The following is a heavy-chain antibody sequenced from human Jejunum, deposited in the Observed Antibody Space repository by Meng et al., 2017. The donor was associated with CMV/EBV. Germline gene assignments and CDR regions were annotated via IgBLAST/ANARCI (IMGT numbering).Heavy chain of an antibody. CDR1: FSLTSSPVG. D-gene: IGHD1-1*01. CDR2: IYWDDDK. J-gene: IGHJ4*02. Sequence: FSLTSSPVGVGWSRQPTGQALEWLAFIYWDDDKRYNPSLKNRLTITKDAPRNQVVLTMTNMDPADTATYHCVHRKDYSGNWNGGSADFWGQGALVTVSS. CDR3: VHRKDYSGNWNGGSADF. V-gene: IGHV2-5*02.